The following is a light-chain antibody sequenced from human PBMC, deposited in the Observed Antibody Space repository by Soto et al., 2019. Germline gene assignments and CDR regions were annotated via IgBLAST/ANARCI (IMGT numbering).Light chain of an antibody. J-gene: IGLJ1*01. Sequence: QSVVTQPASVSGSPGQSITISCTETSSDVGDYNYVSWYQHHPGKAPKLIIYEVRNRPSGVPNRFSGAKSGNTASLTISGLQAEDEADYYCSSYRTGSAFYVFGSGTKLTV. CDR2: EVR. V-gene: IGLV2-14*01. CDR1: SSDVGDYNY. CDR3: SSYRTGSAFYV.